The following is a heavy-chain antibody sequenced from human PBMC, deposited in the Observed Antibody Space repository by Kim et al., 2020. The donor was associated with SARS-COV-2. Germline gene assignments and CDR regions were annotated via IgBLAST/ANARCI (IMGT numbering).Heavy chain of an antibody. D-gene: IGHD6-19*01. CDR2: ISYDGSNK. CDR3: AKEEGSGYSSGWTYYYYGLDV. J-gene: IGHJ6*02. CDR1: GFTFSSYG. V-gene: IGHV3-30*18. Sequence: GGSLRLSCAASGFTFSSYGMHWVRQAPGKGLEWVAVISYDGSNKYYADSVKGRFTISRDNSKNTLYLQMNSLGAEDTAVYYCAKEEGSGYSSGWTYYYYGLDVWGQGATLTVSS.